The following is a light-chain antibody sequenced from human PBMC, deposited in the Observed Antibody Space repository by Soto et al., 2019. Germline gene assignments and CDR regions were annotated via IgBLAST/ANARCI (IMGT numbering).Light chain of an antibody. CDR2: DVS. Sequence: QSALTQPLSVSGSPGQSVTISCTGTSSDIGGYNYVSWYQQLPGKAPKLMIYDVSKRPSGVPDRFSGSNSGNTASLTISGLQAEDEADYYCCSYAGTTHVFGTGTKLTVL. V-gene: IGLV2-11*01. CDR1: SSDIGGYNY. J-gene: IGLJ1*01. CDR3: CSYAGTTHV.